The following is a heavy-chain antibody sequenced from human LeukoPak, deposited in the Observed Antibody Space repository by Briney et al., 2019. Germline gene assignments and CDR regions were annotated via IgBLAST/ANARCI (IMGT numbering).Heavy chain of an antibody. CDR3: ARGDYDILTGYYQIDY. D-gene: IGHD3-9*01. Sequence: SETLSLTCTVSGDSFSYFYWSWIRQPPGKGLEWIGYIYNSGSTNYNPSLKSRVTISLDTSKNQFSLKLSSVTAADTAVYYCARGDYDILTGYYQIDYWGQGTLVTVSS. J-gene: IGHJ4*02. CDR2: IYNSGST. V-gene: IGHV4-59*08. CDR1: GDSFSYFY.